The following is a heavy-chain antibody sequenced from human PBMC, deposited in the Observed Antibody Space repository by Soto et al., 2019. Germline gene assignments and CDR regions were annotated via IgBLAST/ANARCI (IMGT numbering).Heavy chain of an antibody. J-gene: IGHJ4*02. D-gene: IGHD3-22*01. CDR1: GGTFSRYT. CDR2: ITPMFGTP. Sequence: QVQLVQTGAEVKKPGSSVKVSCKASGGTFSRYTITWVRQAPGQGLEWMGGITPMFGTPNYAQKFQGRVTITADESTSTAYMELSRLRTEDTAMYYCARYGTLYDSSAYYYLYWGQGTLVTVSS. CDR3: ARYGTLYDSSAYYYLY. V-gene: IGHV1-69*01.